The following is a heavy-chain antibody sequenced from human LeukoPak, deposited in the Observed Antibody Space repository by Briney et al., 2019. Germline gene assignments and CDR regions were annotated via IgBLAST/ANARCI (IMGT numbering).Heavy chain of an antibody. D-gene: IGHD3-10*01. CDR1: GFTFTSAW. CDR2: MNEDGSGR. CDR3: AAWFGESVP. Sequence: GGSLRLSCAASGFTFTSAWMSWLRQTPEKGLEWVAHMNEDGSGRFYVDSAKGRFTISRDDTQNSVYPQMKSLRAEDTAVYYCAAWFGESVPWGQGTLVTVSS. V-gene: IGHV3-7*01. J-gene: IGHJ5*02.